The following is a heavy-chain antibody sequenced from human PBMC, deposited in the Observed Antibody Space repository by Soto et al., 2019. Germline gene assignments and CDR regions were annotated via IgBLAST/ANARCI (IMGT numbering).Heavy chain of an antibody. CDR2: IYHSGST. V-gene: IGHV4-30-2*01. CDR1: GGSISSGGYS. CDR3: ARESGNFGQDF. J-gene: IGHJ4*02. D-gene: IGHD4-4*01. Sequence: TLSLTCAVSGGSISSGGYSWSWIRQPPGKGLEWIGYIYHSGSTYYNPSLKSRVTISVDRSKNQFSLKLSSVTAADTAVYYCARESGNFGQDFWGPGTLVTVSS.